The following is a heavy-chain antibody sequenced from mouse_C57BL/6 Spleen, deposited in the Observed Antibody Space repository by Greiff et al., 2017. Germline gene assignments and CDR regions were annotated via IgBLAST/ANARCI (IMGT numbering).Heavy chain of an antibody. J-gene: IGHJ3*01. CDR2: ISGGGGNP. CDR3: ARSDYEGFAD. CDR1: GFTFSSYT. Sequence: EVQGVESGGGLVKPGGSLQLSCAASGFTFSSYTMSWVRQTTEKRLEWVATISGGGGNPSYPDWVTVLFTISRYNAKITLSLQMSSRRSEDTALYYCARSDYEGFADWGQGTLVTVSA. V-gene: IGHV5-9*01. D-gene: IGHD2-4*01.